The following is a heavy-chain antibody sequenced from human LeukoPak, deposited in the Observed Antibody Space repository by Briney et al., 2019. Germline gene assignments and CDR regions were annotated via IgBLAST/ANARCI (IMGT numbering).Heavy chain of an antibody. Sequence: ASETLSLTCAVYGGSFSGYYWSWIRQPPGKGLEWIGEINHSGSTNYNPSLKSRVTISVDTSKNQFSLKLSSVTAADTAVYYCARGGRAARRPFDYWGQGTLVTVSS. V-gene: IGHV4-34*01. CDR3: ARGGRAARRPFDY. CDR1: GGSFSGYY. J-gene: IGHJ4*02. D-gene: IGHD6-6*01. CDR2: INHSGST.